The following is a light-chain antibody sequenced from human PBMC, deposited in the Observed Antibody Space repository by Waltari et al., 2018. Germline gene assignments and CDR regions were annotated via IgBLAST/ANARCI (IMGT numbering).Light chain of an antibody. J-gene: IGKJ2*01. V-gene: IGKV2-30*01. CDR2: KVS. CDR1: QSLVFSDGNTY. Sequence: DAVLTQSPLSLTVTLGQPASTSCRASQSLVFSDGNTYLNWFHQRPGQPPRRLIYKVSNRDVGVPDRVSGSVSGPDFTLKISRVEAEDVGGVYYCMQGTHWPYTFGQGTKLDIK. CDR3: MQGTHWPYT.